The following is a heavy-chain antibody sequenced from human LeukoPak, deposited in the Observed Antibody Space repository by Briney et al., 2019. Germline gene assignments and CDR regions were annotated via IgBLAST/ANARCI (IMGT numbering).Heavy chain of an antibody. CDR1: GFTFSSYA. V-gene: IGHV3-30-3*01. J-gene: IGHJ4*02. CDR2: ISYDGSNK. CDR3: ASVYCSGGSCFGVGDY. Sequence: GGSLRLSCAASGFTFSSYAMHWVRQAPGKGLEWVAVISYDGSNKYYADSVKGRFTISRDNSKNTLYLQMNSLRAEDTAVYYCASVYCSGGSCFGVGDYWGQGTLVTVSS. D-gene: IGHD2-15*01.